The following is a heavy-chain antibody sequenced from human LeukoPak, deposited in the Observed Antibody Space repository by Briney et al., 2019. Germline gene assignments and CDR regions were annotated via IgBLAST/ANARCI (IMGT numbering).Heavy chain of an antibody. V-gene: IGHV1-46*01. J-gene: IGHJ4*02. CDR2: INPSGGST. CDR3: ARAELDTAMGLSWSFDY. Sequence: ASVKVSCKASGYTFTNYYMHWVRQAPGQGLEWMGIINPSGGSTSNAQKFQGRVTMTRDTSTSTVYMELSSLRSEDTAVYYCARAELDTAMGLSWSFDYWGQGTLVTVSS. CDR1: GYTFTNYY. D-gene: IGHD5-18*01.